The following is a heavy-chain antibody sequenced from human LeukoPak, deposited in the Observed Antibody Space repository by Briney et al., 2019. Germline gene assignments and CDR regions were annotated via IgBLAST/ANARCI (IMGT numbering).Heavy chain of an antibody. J-gene: IGHJ6*04. CDR1: GFTFSSYG. CDR2: ISSSSSYI. V-gene: IGHV3-21*01. CDR3: ASRAGYYDSSGYRFMDV. Sequence: GGSLRLSCAASGFTFSSYGMHWVRQAPGKGLEWVSSISSSSSYIYYADSVKGRFTISRDNAKNSLYLQMNSLRAEDTAVYYCASRAGYYDSSGYRFMDVWGKGTTVTVSS. D-gene: IGHD3-22*01.